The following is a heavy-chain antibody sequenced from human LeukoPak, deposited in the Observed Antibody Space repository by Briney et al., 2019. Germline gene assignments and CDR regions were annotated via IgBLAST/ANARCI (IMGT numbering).Heavy chain of an antibody. D-gene: IGHD3-22*01. J-gene: IGHJ4*01. CDR3: ARHSSSSGGAAYYLDY. V-gene: IGHV3-74*01. CDR1: GFTLRNYW. Sequence: GGSLRLSCTASGFTLRNYWMHWVRQVPGKRLVWVSRISGDGSVTNYADSVQGRFTISRDNAKNILYLQINSLRSEDTAVYYCARHSSSSGGAAYYLDYWGHGTLVTVSS. CDR2: ISGDGSVT.